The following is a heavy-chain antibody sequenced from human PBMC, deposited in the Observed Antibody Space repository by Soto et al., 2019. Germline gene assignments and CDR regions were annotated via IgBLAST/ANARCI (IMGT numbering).Heavy chain of an antibody. J-gene: IGHJ3*02. CDR3: ARGGTYYYDSSGYSDDAFDI. V-gene: IGHV4-30-2*01. CDR1: GGSISSGGYS. CDR2: IYHSGST. Sequence: QLQLQESGSGLVKPSQTLSLTCAVSGGSISSGGYSWSWIRQPPGKGLEWIGYIYHSGSTYYNPSLKSRVTISVDRSKNQFSLKLSSVTAADTAVYYCARGGTYYYDSSGYSDDAFDIWGQGTMVTVSS. D-gene: IGHD3-22*01.